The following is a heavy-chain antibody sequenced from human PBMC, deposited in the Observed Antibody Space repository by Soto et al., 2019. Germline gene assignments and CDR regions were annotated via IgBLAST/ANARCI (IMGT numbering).Heavy chain of an antibody. CDR2: ISYDGSNK. D-gene: IGHD2-2*01. V-gene: IGHV3-30-3*01. J-gene: IGHJ6*02. Sequence: LRLSCAASGFTLSSYAMHWVRQAPGKGLEWVAVISYDGSNKYYADSVKGRFTISRDNSKNTLYLQMSSLRAEDTAVYYCARGPYCSSTTCYQYYYNYNMDVWGQGTTVTVSS. CDR3: ARGPYCSSTTCYQYYYNYNMDV. CDR1: GFTLSSYA.